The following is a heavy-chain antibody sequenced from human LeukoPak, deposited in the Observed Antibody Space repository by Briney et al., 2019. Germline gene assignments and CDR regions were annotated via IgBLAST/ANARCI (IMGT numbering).Heavy chain of an antibody. V-gene: IGHV4-4*07. D-gene: IGHD3-10*01. CDR1: SASMSNNY. CDR2: IYTSGST. Sequence: SETLSLTCTVSSASMSNNYWSWIRQPAGKGLEWIGRIYTSGSTNYNPSLKSRVTMSVDTSKNQFSLKLSSVTAADTAVYYCAGTQSGTYYYGSGSYYQETYYFDYWGQGTLVTVSS. CDR3: AGTQSGTYYYGSGSYYQETYYFDY. J-gene: IGHJ4*02.